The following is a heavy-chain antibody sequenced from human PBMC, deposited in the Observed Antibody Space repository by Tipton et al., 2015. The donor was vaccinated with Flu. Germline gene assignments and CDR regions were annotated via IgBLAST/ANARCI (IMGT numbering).Heavy chain of an antibody. CDR3: ARERDTGAYYFDY. D-gene: IGHD5-18*01. Sequence: TLSLTCTVSGGSISSSSYYWGWIRQPPGKGLERIGSIYYSGSTYYNPSLKSRVTISVDTSKNQFSLKLSSVTAADTAVYYCARERDTGAYYFDYWGQGTLVTVSS. J-gene: IGHJ4*02. V-gene: IGHV4-39*07. CDR1: GGSISSSSYY. CDR2: IYYSGST.